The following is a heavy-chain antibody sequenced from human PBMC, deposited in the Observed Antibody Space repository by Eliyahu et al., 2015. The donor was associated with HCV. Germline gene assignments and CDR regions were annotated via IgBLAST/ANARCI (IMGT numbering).Heavy chain of an antibody. CDR3: ARVRRPIFGVGQYWFDP. J-gene: IGHJ5*02. D-gene: IGHD3-3*01. V-gene: IGHV4-34*01. CDR2: INXSGST. CDR1: GGSXXGYY. Sequence: QVQLQQWGAGLLKPSETLSLTCAVYGGSXXGYYWSWXRQPPGKGLEWIWEINXSGSTNYNPSXKSRXTISVDTSKNQFSLKLSSVTAADTAVYYCARVRRPIFGVGQYWFDPWGQGTLVTVSS.